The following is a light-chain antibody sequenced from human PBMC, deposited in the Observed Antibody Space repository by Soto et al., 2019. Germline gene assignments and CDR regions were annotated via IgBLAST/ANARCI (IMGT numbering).Light chain of an antibody. CDR3: QQYNSYPWT. CDR2: DAS. CDR1: QSISSW. V-gene: IGKV1-5*01. J-gene: IGKJ1*01. Sequence: DVRMTQSPATLSASVGDRVTITCRASQSISSWLAWYQQKPGKAPKLLIYDASSLESGVPSRFSGSGSGTEFTLTISSLQPDDFATYYCQQYNSYPWTSGQGT.